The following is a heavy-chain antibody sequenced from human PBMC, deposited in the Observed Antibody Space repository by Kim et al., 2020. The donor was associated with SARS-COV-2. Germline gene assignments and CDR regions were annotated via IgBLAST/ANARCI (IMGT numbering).Heavy chain of an antibody. Sequence: YDPYRKSRVARSVDAYENQFSLKLSSVTAADTAVYYCARAVGSSWKHFDYWGQGTLVTVSS. D-gene: IGHD6-13*01. V-gene: IGHV4-59*01. CDR3: ARAVGSSWKHFDY. J-gene: IGHJ4*02.